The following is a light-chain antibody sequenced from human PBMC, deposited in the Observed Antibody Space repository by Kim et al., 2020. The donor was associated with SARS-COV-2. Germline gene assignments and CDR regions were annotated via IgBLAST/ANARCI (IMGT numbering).Light chain of an antibody. V-gene: IGKV3-20*01. CDR1: QSVGSSL. CDR3: QQYDRLPYT. CDR2: EAF. Sequence: EIVLTQSPGTLSLSPGERATLSCRASQSVGSSLLAWYQQKPGQAPRLLIYEAFKRVAGIPDRFSGSESGTDFTLTISRPEPEDFAMYYCQQYDRLPYTFGQGTKLEIK. J-gene: IGKJ2*01.